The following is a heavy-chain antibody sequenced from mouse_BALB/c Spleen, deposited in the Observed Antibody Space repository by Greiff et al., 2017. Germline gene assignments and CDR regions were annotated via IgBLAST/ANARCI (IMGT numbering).Heavy chain of an antibody. V-gene: IGHV2-2*02. CDR2: IWSGGST. J-gene: IGHJ3*01. D-gene: IGHD2-3*01. CDR3: ARNSYDGYYAFAY. CDR1: GFSLTSYG. Sequence: VKLQESGPGLVQPSQSLSITCTVSGFSLTSYGVHWVRQSPGKGLEWLGVIWSGGSTDYNAAFISRLSISKDNSKSQVFFKMNSLQANDTAIYYCARNSYDGYYAFAYWGQGTLVTVSA.